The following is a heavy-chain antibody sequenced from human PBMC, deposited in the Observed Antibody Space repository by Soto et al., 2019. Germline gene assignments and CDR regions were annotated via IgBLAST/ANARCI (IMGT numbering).Heavy chain of an antibody. Sequence: GEFLKISCKGSGYSFTSNWISWVRQMPGKGLEWMGRIDPSDSYTNYSPSFQGHVTISADKSISTAYLQWSSLKASDTAMYYCARGAAYSSSYYYGMDVWGQGTTVTVSS. V-gene: IGHV5-10-1*01. CDR1: GYSFTSNW. CDR2: IDPSDSYT. CDR3: ARGAAYSSSYYYGMDV. J-gene: IGHJ6*02. D-gene: IGHD6-13*01.